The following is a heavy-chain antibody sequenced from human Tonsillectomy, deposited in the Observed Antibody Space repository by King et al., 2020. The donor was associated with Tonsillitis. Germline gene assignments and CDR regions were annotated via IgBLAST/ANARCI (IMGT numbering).Heavy chain of an antibody. CDR1: GFNFDIFW. J-gene: IGHJ3*02. CDR2: INRDGNGNGI. CDR3: ARDGRSGWDGFEM. D-gene: IGHD6-19*01. Sequence: VQLVESGGALVQPGGSLRLSCVASGFNFDIFWMSWVRQAPGKGLEWVATINRDGNGNGIFYADSVRGRFTISRDNAKRSLYLQMGSLRAEDTAMYFCARDGRSGWDGFEMWGRGTMVTVSS. V-gene: IGHV3-7*03.